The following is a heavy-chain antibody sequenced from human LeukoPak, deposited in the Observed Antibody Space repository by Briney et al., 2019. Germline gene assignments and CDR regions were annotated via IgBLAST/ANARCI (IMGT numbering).Heavy chain of an antibody. V-gene: IGHV4-34*11. CDR2: IYYGGST. J-gene: IGHJ4*02. D-gene: IGHD3/OR15-3a*01. CDR3: ARDHFGPFEY. CDR1: GGSFSGYY. Sequence: SETLSLTCAVYGGSFSGYYWSWIRQPPGKGLEWIGYIYYGGSTNYNPSLKSRVTISVDTSKNQFSLKLSSVTAADTAVYYCARDHFGPFEYWGQGTLVTVSS.